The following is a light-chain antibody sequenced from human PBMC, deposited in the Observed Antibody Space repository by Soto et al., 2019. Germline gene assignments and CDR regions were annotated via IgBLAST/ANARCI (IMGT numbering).Light chain of an antibody. CDR1: QSISSW. V-gene: IGKV1-5*01. CDR2: DAS. J-gene: IGKJ2*01. Sequence: DIQMTQSPSTLSASVGDRVTITCRASQSISSWLAWYQQKPGKAPKLLIYDASSWESGVPSRFSGSGSGTEFTLTISSLQPDDFATYYCQQYTSYPYTFGQGTKLEIK. CDR3: QQYTSYPYT.